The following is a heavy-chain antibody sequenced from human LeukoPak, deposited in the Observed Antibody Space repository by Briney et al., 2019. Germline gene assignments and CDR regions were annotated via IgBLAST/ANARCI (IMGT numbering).Heavy chain of an antibody. CDR2: TYYRSKWYN. CDR3: ARSYSGSWYIDY. Sequence: SQTLSLTCGISGDIVSSNSAAWNWIRQSPSRGLEWLGRTYYRSKWYNDYTVSVRSRITINPDTSKNQFSLQLNSVSPEDTAVYYCARSYSGSWYIDYWGQGTLVTVSS. CDR1: GDIVSSNSAA. J-gene: IGHJ4*02. D-gene: IGHD6-13*01. V-gene: IGHV6-1*01.